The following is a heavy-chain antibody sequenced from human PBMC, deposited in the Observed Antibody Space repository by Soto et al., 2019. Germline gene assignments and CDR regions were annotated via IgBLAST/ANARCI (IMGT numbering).Heavy chain of an antibody. Sequence: QVQLQQWGAGLLKPSETLSLTCAVYGGSFSGYYWTWIRQPPGTGLEWIGEINHSGSTNYNPSLKSRVTLSVDTSKNQFSLKPTSVTAAAPALYYCARDNVTGLFDYWGQGTLVTVSS. V-gene: IGHV4-34*01. CDR3: ARDNVTGLFDY. CDR1: GGSFSGYY. J-gene: IGHJ4*02. CDR2: INHSGST. D-gene: IGHD2-8*02.